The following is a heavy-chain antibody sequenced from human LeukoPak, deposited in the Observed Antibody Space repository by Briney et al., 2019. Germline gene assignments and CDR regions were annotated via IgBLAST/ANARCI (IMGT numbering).Heavy chain of an antibody. D-gene: IGHD5-12*01. CDR2: IIGRSGST. Sequence: GGSLRLSCVASGFSFNNYPMNCVRQATGKGLEWVSLIIGRSGSTYYADSVKGRFTLSRDKSKNTLYLQMNRLRAEDTAVYYCAKGAYDYIEIAYFDYWGQGSLVTVSS. J-gene: IGHJ4*02. CDR1: GFSFNNYP. CDR3: AKGAYDYIEIAYFDY. V-gene: IGHV3-23*01.